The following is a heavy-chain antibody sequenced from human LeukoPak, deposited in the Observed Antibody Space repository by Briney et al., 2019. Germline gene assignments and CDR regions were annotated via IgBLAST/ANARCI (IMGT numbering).Heavy chain of an antibody. J-gene: IGHJ4*02. Sequence: GGSLRLSCAASGFTLSSYSMSWVRQAPGKGLEWVSYISSHSSTKYYADSVKGRFTISRDNAKNSLYLQMDSLRAEDTAVHYCARDVREWGGYYFNYWGQGTLVTVPS. CDR3: ARDVREWGGYYFNY. CDR1: GFTLSSYS. CDR2: ISSHSSTK. D-gene: IGHD3-10*01. V-gene: IGHV3-48*01.